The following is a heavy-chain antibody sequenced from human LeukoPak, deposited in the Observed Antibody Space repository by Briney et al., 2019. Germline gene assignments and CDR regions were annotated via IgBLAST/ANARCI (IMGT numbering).Heavy chain of an antibody. J-gene: IGHJ4*02. CDR3: TRDSLPVDANIVPYSDY. CDR2: ITSNGNSK. D-gene: IGHD2-15*01. Sequence: MAGGSLGLSCAASGFDFSDYYMTWIRQAPGKGLEWVSYITSNGNSKYYADSVKGRFIISRDNAKNSLYLQMNSLRAEDTAVYYCTRDSLPVDANIVPYSDYWGQGTLVTVSS. V-gene: IGHV3-11*01. CDR1: GFDFSDYY.